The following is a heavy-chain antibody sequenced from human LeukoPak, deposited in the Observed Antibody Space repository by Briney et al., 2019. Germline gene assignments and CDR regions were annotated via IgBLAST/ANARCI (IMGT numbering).Heavy chain of an antibody. CDR2: IIPLFGTP. Sequence: GASVKVSCKTSGDTFSTYTITWVRQAPGQGLEWMGGIIPLFGTPHYAQKFQGRVTMTADRSTSTLYMALSSLRSEDTAVYYCARDFRESGSSPTYYFDYWGQGTLVTVSS. CDR1: GDTFSTYT. J-gene: IGHJ4*02. D-gene: IGHD6-6*01. CDR3: ARDFRESGSSPTYYFDY. V-gene: IGHV1-69*06.